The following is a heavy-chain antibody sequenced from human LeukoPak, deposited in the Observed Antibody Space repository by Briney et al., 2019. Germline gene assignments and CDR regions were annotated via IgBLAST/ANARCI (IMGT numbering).Heavy chain of an antibody. Sequence: GGSLRLSCAASGFTFSSYAMSWVRQAPGKGLELVSAISGSGGSTYYADSVKGRFTISRDNSKNTLYLQMNSLRAEDTAVYYCAKGLTYYDFWSGSDEFDYWGQGTLVTVSS. J-gene: IGHJ4*02. D-gene: IGHD3-3*01. CDR2: ISGSGGST. CDR1: GFTFSSYA. CDR3: AKGLTYYDFWSGSDEFDY. V-gene: IGHV3-23*01.